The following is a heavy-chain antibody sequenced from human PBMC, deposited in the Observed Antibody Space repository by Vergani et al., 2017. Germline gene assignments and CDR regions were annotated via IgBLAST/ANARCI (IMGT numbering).Heavy chain of an antibody. Sequence: EVQLLESGGGLLQPGGSLRLSCAASGFTFSSYAMSWVRQAPGKGLEWVSAISGSGGSTYYADSVKGRFTISRDNSKNTLYLQMNSLRAEDTAVYYCAKDRPAYNWNHPAYFDYWGQGTLVTVSS. J-gene: IGHJ4*02. D-gene: IGHD1-14*01. CDR1: GFTFSSYA. CDR3: AKDRPAYNWNHPAYFDY. CDR2: ISGSGGST. V-gene: IGHV3-23*01.